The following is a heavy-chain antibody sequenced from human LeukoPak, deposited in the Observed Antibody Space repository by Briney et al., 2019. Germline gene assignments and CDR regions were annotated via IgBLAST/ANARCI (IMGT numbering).Heavy chain of an antibody. CDR1: GLTSSNYI. Sequence: GGSLRLSCVASGLTSSNYIVNWVRQAPGKGLEWVSYISTRTSAVYYADSVKGRFTISRDNAKNSLCLQMNSLRDEDTAVYYCATNSYGSGSYPYYFDYWGQGTLVTVSS. J-gene: IGHJ4*02. V-gene: IGHV3-48*02. CDR3: ATNSYGSGSYPYYFDY. CDR2: ISTRTSAV. D-gene: IGHD3-10*01.